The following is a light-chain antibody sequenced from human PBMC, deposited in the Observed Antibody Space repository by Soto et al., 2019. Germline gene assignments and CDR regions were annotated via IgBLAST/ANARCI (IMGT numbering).Light chain of an antibody. J-gene: IGLJ1*01. Sequence: QSVLTQPPSVSGAPGQRVTISCTGSSSNIGAGYDVHWYQQLPGTAPXLXXYGNXNXXSXVXXXXXXSXXXXXXXXXITGLXAEDEADYYCQSYDSSLSVYVFGTGTKVTVL. CDR1: SSNIGAGYD. CDR3: QSYDSSLSVYV. V-gene: IGLV1-40*01. CDR2: GNX.